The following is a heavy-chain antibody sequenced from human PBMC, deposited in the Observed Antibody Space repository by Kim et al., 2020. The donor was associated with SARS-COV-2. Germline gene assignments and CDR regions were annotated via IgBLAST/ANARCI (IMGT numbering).Heavy chain of an antibody. CDR1: GFTFGDYA. J-gene: IGHJ6*03. D-gene: IGHD2-2*01. CDR2: ISWNSGSI. Sequence: GGSLRLSCAASGFTFGDYAMHWVRQAPGKGLEWVSGISWNSGSIGYADSVKGRFTISRDNAKNSLYLQMNSLRAEDTALYYCAKVGCSSTSCYFPDLSYMDVWGKGTTVTVSS. V-gene: IGHV3-9*01. CDR3: AKVGCSSTSCYFPDLSYMDV.